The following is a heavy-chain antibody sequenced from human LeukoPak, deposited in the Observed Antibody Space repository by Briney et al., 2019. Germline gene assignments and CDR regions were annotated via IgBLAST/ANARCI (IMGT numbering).Heavy chain of an antibody. J-gene: IGHJ4*02. Sequence: GASVKVSCKASGYTFTAYYMHWVRQAPGQGLEWMGWISAYNGNTNYAQKLQGRVTMTTDTSTSTAYMELRSLRSDDTAVYYCARDVDYYDSSGHYDYWGQGTLVTVSS. D-gene: IGHD3-22*01. CDR1: GYTFTAYY. CDR2: ISAYNGNT. V-gene: IGHV1-18*04. CDR3: ARDVDYYDSSGHYDY.